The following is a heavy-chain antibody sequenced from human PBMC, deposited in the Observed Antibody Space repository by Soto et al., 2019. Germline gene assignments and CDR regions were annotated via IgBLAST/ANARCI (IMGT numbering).Heavy chain of an antibody. CDR3: AREYTAWPLAYGLDV. V-gene: IGHV3-21*01. J-gene: IGHJ6*02. CDR1: GFTFSNFS. Sequence: GGSLRLSCFVSGFTFSNFSINWVRQAPGKGLEWVSSISSRSDIYYADSVKGRFTISRDNAKNSVSLQMNSLRAEDTAVYYCAREYTAWPLAYGLDVWGQGTTVTV. D-gene: IGHD2-2*02. CDR2: ISSRSDI.